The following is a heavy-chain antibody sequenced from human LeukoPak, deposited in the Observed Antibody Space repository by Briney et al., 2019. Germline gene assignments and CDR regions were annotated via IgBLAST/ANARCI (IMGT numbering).Heavy chain of an antibody. V-gene: IGHV3-23*01. CDR3: GGYSSLDH. CDR1: GFTFSSYA. CDR2: ISDSGYST. D-gene: IGHD3-22*01. Sequence: GGSLRLSCAASGFTFSSYAMSWVRQAPGKGLEWVSTISDSGYSTYYADSVKGRFTISRDNSKNTLYLQMNSLRVEDTAVYYCGGYSSLDHWGQGTLVTVSS. J-gene: IGHJ4*02.